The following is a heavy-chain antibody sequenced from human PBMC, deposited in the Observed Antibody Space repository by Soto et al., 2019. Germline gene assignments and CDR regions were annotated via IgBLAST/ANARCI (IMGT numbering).Heavy chain of an antibody. V-gene: IGHV3-15*07. J-gene: IGHJ4*01. CDR2: IKSKIEGGTT. D-gene: IGHD3-9*01. CDR1: GFTFSDAW. Sequence: GGSLRLSCAASGFTFSDAWINWVRQAPGKGLEWVGRIKSKIEGGTTDFAAPVKGRFAISRDDSRDMVYMEMYSLKTDDTAVYYCTTDSLFTGQLVRMDSWGHGTLVTVSS. CDR3: TTDSLFTGQLVRMDS.